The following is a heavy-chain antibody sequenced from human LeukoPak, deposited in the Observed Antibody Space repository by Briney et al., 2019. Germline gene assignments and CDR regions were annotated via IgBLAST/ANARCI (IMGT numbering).Heavy chain of an antibody. J-gene: IGHJ4*02. CDR3: VTTSPKLEPPNY. D-gene: IGHD1-1*01. CDR2: INPNSGGT. V-gene: IGHV1-2*02. CDR1: GYTFTGYY. Sequence: ASVKVSCKASGYTFTGYYMHWVRQAPGQGLEWMGWINPNSGGTNYAQKFQGRVTMTRDTSISTAYMELSRLRSDDTAVYYCVTTSPKLEPPNYWGQGTLVTVSS.